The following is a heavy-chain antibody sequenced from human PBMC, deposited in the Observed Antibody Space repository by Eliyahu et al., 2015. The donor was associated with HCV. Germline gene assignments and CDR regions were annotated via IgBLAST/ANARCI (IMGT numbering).Heavy chain of an antibody. CDR2: INHSGST. J-gene: IGHJ6*02. CDR3: ARGRRGGYDFKGSYYYGLDV. V-gene: IGHV4-34*01. Sequence: QVQLQQWGAGLLKPSETLSLTCAVYGESFSGYYWSWIRQPPGKGLEWIGEINHSGSTNYNPSLKSRVTISVDTSKNQFSLKLSSVTAADTAVYYCARGRRGGYDFKGSYYYGLDVWGQGTTATVSS. D-gene: IGHD5-12*01. CDR1: GESFSGYY.